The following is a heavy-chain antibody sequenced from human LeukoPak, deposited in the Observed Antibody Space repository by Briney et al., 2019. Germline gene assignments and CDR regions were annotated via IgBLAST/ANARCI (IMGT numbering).Heavy chain of an antibody. J-gene: IGHJ3*02. V-gene: IGHV3-48*01. D-gene: IGHD2-15*01. CDR1: GFSFSSYS. CDR2: IGGDNTK. CDR3: ARLIWGNAFDI. Sequence: PGGSLGLSCAASGFSFSSYSMNWVRQAPGKGLEWVSYIGGDNTKYYADSVRGRFTISRDNAKNSLYLQMNNLRPDETAVYYCARLIWGNAFDIWGQGTMVTVSS.